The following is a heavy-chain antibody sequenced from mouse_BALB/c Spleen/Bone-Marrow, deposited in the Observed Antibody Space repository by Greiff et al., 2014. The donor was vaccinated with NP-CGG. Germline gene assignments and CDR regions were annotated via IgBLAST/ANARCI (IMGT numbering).Heavy chain of an antibody. J-gene: IGHJ1*01. CDR3: TLAYFGQGDWFFDV. CDR1: DYTFTSYR. CDR2: IYPGNSDT. V-gene: IGHV1-5*01. D-gene: IGHD2-10*01. Sequence: EVQLQQSGTVLARPGASVKMSCKASDYTFTSYRMHWLKQRPGQGLGWIGAIYPGNSDTSYNQKFKGKAELTAVTSTSTAYMDLSSLTNEDSAVYYCTLAYFGQGDWFFDVWGAGTTVTVSS.